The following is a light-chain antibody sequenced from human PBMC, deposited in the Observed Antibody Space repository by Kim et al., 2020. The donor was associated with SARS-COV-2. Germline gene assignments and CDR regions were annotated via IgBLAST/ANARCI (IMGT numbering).Light chain of an antibody. V-gene: IGKV3-20*01. J-gene: IGKJ1*01. CDR1: QSSSSGY. CDR2: GAS. Sequence: PGGRATPACSASQSSSSGYLAWYQQKPGKAPRLLIYGASSRATGIPDRFSGRGSGTDFTLTISRLQPEDFAVYYCQQYGSLPRTFGQGTKVDIK. CDR3: QQYGSLPRT.